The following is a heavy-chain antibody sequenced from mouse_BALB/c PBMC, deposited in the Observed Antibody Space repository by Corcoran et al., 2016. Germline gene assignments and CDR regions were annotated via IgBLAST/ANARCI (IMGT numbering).Heavy chain of an antibody. J-gene: IGHJ3*01. Sequence: LVKTGASVKISCKASGYSFTGYYMHWVKQSQGKSLEWIGYISCYNGAIRYNQKFKDKATFTVDTSSSTAYMQFNSLTSEDSAVYYCARGGDGYFFPFAYWGQGTLVTVSA. V-gene: IGHV1S34*01. CDR2: ISCYNGAI. CDR1: GYSFTGYY. CDR3: ARGGDGYFFPFAY. D-gene: IGHD2-3*01.